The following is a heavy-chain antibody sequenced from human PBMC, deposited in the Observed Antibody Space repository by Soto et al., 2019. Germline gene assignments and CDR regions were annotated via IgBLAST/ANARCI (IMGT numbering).Heavy chain of an antibody. CDR1: GFTFDDYA. D-gene: IGHD3-10*01. V-gene: IGHV3-9*01. Sequence: GGSLRLSCAASGFTFDDYAMHWVRQAPGKGLEWVSGISWNSGSIGYADSVKGRFTISRDNAKNSLYLQMNSLRAEDTALYYCAKEAWFGEFTRFMDVWGKGTTVTVSS. CDR3: AKEAWFGEFTRFMDV. J-gene: IGHJ6*03. CDR2: ISWNSGSI.